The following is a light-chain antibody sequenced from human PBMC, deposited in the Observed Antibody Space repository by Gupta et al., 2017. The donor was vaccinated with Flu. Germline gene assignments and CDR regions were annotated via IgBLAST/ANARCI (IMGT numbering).Light chain of an antibody. CDR1: QDIGIS. V-gene: IGKV1-27*01. Sequence: RSSLSASVGDRVTITCRASQDIGISLAWYQQKPGEFPKLLVHGVSTLHSGVPFRYSGSGSGTDFTLTISSLQPEDVATYYCQKYNSVPITFGQGTRLEIK. CDR2: GVS. J-gene: IGKJ5*01. CDR3: QKYNSVPIT.